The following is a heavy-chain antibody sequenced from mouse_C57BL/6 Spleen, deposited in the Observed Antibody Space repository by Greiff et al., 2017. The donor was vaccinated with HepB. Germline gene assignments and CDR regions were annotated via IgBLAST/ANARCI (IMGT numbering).Heavy chain of an antibody. CDR1: GFTFSDYG. CDR2: ISSGSSTI. Sequence: EVKLMESGGGLVKPGGSLKLSCAASGFTFSDYGMHWVRQAPEKGLEWVAYISSGSSTIYYADTVKGRFTISRDNAKNTLFLQRTSLRSEDTAMYYCAREDYWGQGTSVTVSS. V-gene: IGHV5-17*01. J-gene: IGHJ4*01. CDR3: AREDY.